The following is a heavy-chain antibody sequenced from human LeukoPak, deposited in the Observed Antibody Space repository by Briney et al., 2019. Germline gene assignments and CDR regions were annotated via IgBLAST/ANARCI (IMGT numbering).Heavy chain of an antibody. D-gene: IGHD6-13*01. CDR3: AKDLVKAAADTDY. V-gene: IGHV3-33*06. CDR1: GFTFSSYG. J-gene: IGHJ4*02. CDR2: IWYDGSNK. Sequence: PGGSLRLSCAASGFTFSSYGMHWVRQAPGKGLEWVAVIWYDGSNKYYADSVKGRFTISRDNSKNTLYLQMNGLRAEDTAVYYCAKDLVKAAADTDYWGQGTLVTVSS.